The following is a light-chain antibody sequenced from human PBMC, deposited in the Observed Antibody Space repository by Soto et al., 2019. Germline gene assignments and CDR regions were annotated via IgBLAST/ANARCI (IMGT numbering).Light chain of an antibody. CDR1: SSDVGTYNY. J-gene: IGLJ3*02. CDR3: CSYAGTYTWV. Sequence: QSALTQPRSVSGSPGQSVTISGTGTSSDVGTYNYVSWYQQRPGKAPKLMIYDVSKRPSGVPDRFSGSKSGNTASLTISGLQAEDEADYYCCSYAGTYTWVFGGGTKVTVL. CDR2: DVS. V-gene: IGLV2-11*01.